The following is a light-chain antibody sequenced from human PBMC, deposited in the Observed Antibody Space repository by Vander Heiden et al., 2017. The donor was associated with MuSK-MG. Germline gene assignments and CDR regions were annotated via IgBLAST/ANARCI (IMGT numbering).Light chain of an antibody. CDR1: SSDVGGYNY. J-gene: IGLJ1*01. CDR3: SAYTSSSTRV. CDR2: DVS. Sequence: QSALTQPASVSGSPGQSITISCTGTSSDVGGYNYVSWYQQNPGKAPKLMIYDVSNRPAGVANRFSGSKSGNTASLTISGLQDEDEADYYCSAYTSSSTRVFGTGTKVTVL. V-gene: IGLV2-14*01.